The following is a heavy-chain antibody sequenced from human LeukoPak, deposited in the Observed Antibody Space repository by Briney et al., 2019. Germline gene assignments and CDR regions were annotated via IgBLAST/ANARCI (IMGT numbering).Heavy chain of an antibody. CDR2: INHRGTT. Sequence: PSETLSLTCAVYGGSFSGYYWSWIRQPPGKGLEWIGEINHRGTTNYNPSLKSRVTISVDTSKKQISLKLSSVTAADTAVFYCAGGTYTSGYLYFDFWGQGTLVTVSS. J-gene: IGHJ4*02. D-gene: IGHD6-19*01. CDR1: GGSFSGYY. V-gene: IGHV4-34*01. CDR3: AGGTYTSGYLYFDF.